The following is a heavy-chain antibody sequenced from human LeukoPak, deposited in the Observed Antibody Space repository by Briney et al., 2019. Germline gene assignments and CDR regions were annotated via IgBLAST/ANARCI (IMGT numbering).Heavy chain of an antibody. CDR2: IKQDGSEK. Sequence: GGSLRLSCAASGFIFSSYWMSWVRQAPGKGLEWVANIKQDGSEKYYVDSVKGRFTISRDNAKNSLYLQMNSLRAEDTVLYYCARARSRDGYTGSFDIWGQGTMVTVSS. J-gene: IGHJ3*02. CDR3: ARARSRDGYTGSFDI. D-gene: IGHD5-24*01. V-gene: IGHV3-7*01. CDR1: GFIFSSYW.